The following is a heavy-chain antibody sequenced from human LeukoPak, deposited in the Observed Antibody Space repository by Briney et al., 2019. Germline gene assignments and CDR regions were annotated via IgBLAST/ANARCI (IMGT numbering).Heavy chain of an antibody. V-gene: IGHV4-30-4*01. J-gene: IGHJ3*02. CDR2: IYYSGST. CDR1: GGSISSGDYY. CDR3: AGRLSSSGGYDAFDI. Sequence: SQTLSLTCTVSGGSISSGDYYWSWIRQPPGKGLEWIGYIYYSGSTYYNPSLKSRVTISVDTSKNQFSLKLSSVTAADTAVYYCAGRLSSSGGYDAFDIWGQGTMVTVSS. D-gene: IGHD3-22*01.